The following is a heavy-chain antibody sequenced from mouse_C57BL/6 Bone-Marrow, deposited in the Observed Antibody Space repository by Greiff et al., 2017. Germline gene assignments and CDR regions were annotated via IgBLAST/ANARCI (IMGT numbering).Heavy chain of an antibody. V-gene: IGHV3-6*01. Sequence: EVKVEESGPGLVKPSQSLSLTCSVTGYSITSGYYWNWIRQFPGNKLEWMGYISYDGSNNYNPSLKNRISITRDTSKNQFFLKLNSVTTEDTATYYCARGCDYVLFAYWGQGTLVTVSA. D-gene: IGHD2-4*01. CDR3: ARGCDYVLFAY. J-gene: IGHJ3*01. CDR1: GYSITSGYY. CDR2: ISYDGSN.